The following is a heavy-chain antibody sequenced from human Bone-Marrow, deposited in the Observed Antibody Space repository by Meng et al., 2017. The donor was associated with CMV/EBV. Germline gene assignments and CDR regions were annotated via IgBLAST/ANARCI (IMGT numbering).Heavy chain of an antibody. Sequence: GESLKISCAASGFTFSSYSMNWVRQAPGKGLEWVSYISSSGSYISYADSLKGRLTISRDNAKNSLYLQMNSLRAEDTAVYYCARGLRPRHLDYYYYYGMDVWGQATTVTVS. V-gene: IGHV3-21*01. CDR1: GFTFSSYS. CDR3: ARGLRPRHLDYYYYYGMDV. J-gene: IGHJ6*02. CDR2: ISSSGSYI.